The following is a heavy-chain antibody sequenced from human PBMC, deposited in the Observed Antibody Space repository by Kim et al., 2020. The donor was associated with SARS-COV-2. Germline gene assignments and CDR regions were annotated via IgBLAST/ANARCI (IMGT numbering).Heavy chain of an antibody. CDR1: GGSFSGYY. J-gene: IGHJ5*02. D-gene: IGHD2-2*01. V-gene: IGHV4-34*01. CDR2: INHSGST. Sequence: SETLSLTCAVYGGSFSGYYWSWIRQPPGKGLEWIGEINHSGSTNYNPSLKSRVTISVDTSKTQFSLKLSSVTAADTAVYYCAREASSTSTINWFYPWGQGTLVTVSS. CDR3: AREASSTSTINWFYP.